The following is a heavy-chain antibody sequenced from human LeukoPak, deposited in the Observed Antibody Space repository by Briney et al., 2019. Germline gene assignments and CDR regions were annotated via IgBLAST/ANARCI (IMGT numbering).Heavy chain of an antibody. Sequence: GGSLRLSCAASGFTFSSYTMNWVRQAPGKGLEWVSSISSSSSYIYYVDSVKGRFTISRDNARNSLFLQMNSPRAEDTAVYYCARVGRTYYYGSGSDWFDPWGQGTLVTVSS. V-gene: IGHV3-21*01. J-gene: IGHJ5*02. CDR2: ISSSSSYI. CDR3: ARVGRTYYYGSGSDWFDP. D-gene: IGHD3-10*01. CDR1: GFTFSSYT.